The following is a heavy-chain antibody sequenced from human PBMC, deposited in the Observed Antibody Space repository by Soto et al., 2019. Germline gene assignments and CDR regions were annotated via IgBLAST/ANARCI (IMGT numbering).Heavy chain of an antibody. V-gene: IGHV1-69*01. CDR3: ARSTEWELPYYYYYGMDV. J-gene: IGHJ6*02. D-gene: IGHD1-26*01. Sequence: QVQLVQSGAEVKKPGSSVKVSCKASGGTFSSYAISWVRQAPGQGLEWMGGIIPIFGTANYAQKFQGRVTITADESTSTAYMELSGLRSEDTAVYYCARSTEWELPYYYYYGMDVWGQGTTVTVSS. CDR2: IIPIFGTA. CDR1: GGTFSSYA.